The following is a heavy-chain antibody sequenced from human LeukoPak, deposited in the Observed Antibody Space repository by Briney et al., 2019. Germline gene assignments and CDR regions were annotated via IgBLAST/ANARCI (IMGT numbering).Heavy chain of an antibody. D-gene: IGHD1-1*01. CDR1: GYTFTSYY. V-gene: IGHV1-46*01. CDR2: INPSGGST. J-gene: IGHJ4*02. Sequence: ASVKVSRKASGYTFTSYYMHWVRQAPGQGLEWMGIINPSGGSTSYAQKFQSRVTMTRDTSTSTVYMELSSLRSEDTAVCYCARNGNDGFDYWGQGTLVTVSS. CDR3: ARNGNDGFDY.